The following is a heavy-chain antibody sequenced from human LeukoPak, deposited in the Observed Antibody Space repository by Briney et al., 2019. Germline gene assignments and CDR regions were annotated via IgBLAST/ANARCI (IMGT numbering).Heavy chain of an antibody. CDR3: ASYYGHYTRNWMDP. D-gene: IGHD4-17*01. V-gene: IGHV1-2*02. CDR2: IHPNIGVT. Sequence: GASVKVSCKASGYTFTDYYMHWVRQAPGQGLEWMGWIHPNIGVTKYAQRFQGRVTMTRDTSTSTAYMELTRLTSDDTAVYYCASYYGHYTRNWMDPWGQGTLVTVSS. J-gene: IGHJ5*02. CDR1: GYTFTDYY.